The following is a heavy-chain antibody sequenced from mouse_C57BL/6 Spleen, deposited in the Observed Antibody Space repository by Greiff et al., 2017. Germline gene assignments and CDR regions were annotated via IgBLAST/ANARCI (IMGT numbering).Heavy chain of an antibody. CDR2: ISSGGDYI. D-gene: IGHD1-1*01. J-gene: IGHJ1*03. V-gene: IGHV5-9-1*02. CDR1: GFTFSSYA. Sequence: EVMLVESGEGLVKPGGSLKLPCAASGFTFSSYAMSWVRQTPEKRLEWVAYISSGGDYIYYADTVKGRFTISRDNARNTLYLQMSSLKSEDTAMYYCTREGYGSGYFDVWGTGTTVTVSS. CDR3: TREGYGSGYFDV.